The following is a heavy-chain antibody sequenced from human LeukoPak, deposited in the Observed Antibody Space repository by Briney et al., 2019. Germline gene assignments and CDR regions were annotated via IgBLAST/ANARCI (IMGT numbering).Heavy chain of an antibody. CDR2: ISSSGSTI. D-gene: IGHD3-10*01. J-gene: IGHJ6*04. CDR1: GFTFSSYE. V-gene: IGHV3-48*03. Sequence: GGSLRLSCAASGFTFSSYEMNWVRQAPGKGLEWVSYISSSGSTIYYADSVKGRFTISRDNAKNSLYLQMNSLRAEDTAVYYCARGFGELLWTNSYYYGMDVWGKGTTVTVSS. CDR3: ARGFGELLWTNSYYYGMDV.